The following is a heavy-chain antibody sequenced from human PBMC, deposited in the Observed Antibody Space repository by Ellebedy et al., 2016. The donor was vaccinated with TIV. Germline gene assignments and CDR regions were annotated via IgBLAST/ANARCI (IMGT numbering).Heavy chain of an antibody. CDR1: GFTFSNYA. D-gene: IGHD1-20*01. CDR2: VIASGGDT. Sequence: GESLKISCAASGFTFSNYAMSWVRQAPGKGLEWVAAVIASGGDTYYADSVKGRFTISRDNSKNTLYLQMNSLRAEDTAVYYCAKYLTGWQVDYWGQGTLVTVSS. CDR3: AKYLTGWQVDY. J-gene: IGHJ4*02. V-gene: IGHV3-23*01.